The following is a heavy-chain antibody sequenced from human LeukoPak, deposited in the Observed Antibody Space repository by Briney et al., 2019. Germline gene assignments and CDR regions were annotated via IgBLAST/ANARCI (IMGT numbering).Heavy chain of an antibody. D-gene: IGHD6-19*01. CDR1: GFTFSSYS. V-gene: IGHV3-21*01. Sequence: GGSLRLSCAASGFTFSSYSMNWVRQAPGKGLEWVSSISSGSTYMYYADSVKGRFTISRDNAQNSMYLQMNSLRAEDTAVYYCARGDSSGYYYFEYWGQGTLVTVSS. CDR2: ISSGSTYM. J-gene: IGHJ4*02. CDR3: ARGDSSGYYYFEY.